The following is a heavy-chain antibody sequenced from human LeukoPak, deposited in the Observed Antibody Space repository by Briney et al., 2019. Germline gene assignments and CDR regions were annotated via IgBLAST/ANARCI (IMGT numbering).Heavy chain of an antibody. CDR2: IYYSGST. D-gene: IGHD3-16*01. Sequence: SETLSLTCTVSGGSISSSSYYWGWIRQPPGKGLEWIGSIYYSGSTNYNPSLKSRVTISVDTSKNQFSLKLSSVTAADTAVYYCARGSLGYYYYYMDVWGKGTTVTVSS. V-gene: IGHV4-39*07. CDR3: ARGSLGYYYYYMDV. CDR1: GGSISSSSYY. J-gene: IGHJ6*03.